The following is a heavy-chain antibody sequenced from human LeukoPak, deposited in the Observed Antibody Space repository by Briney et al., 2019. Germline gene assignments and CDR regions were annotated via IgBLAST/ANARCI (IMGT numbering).Heavy chain of an antibody. V-gene: IGHV3-21*01. D-gene: IGHD2-15*01. CDR3: ARSGYCSGGSCYPFDY. Sequence: GGSLRLSCAASGFTFSSYSMNWVRQAPGKGLEWVSSISSSSSYIYYADSVKGRFTISRENAKNSLYLQMNSLRAEDTAVYYCARSGYCSGGSCYPFDYWGQGTLVTVSS. CDR1: GFTFSSYS. CDR2: ISSSSSYI. J-gene: IGHJ4*02.